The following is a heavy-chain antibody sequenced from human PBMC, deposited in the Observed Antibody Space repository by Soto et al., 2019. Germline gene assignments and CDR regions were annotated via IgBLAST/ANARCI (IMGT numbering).Heavy chain of an antibody. V-gene: IGHV4-61*01. J-gene: IGHJ5*02. Sequence: SETLSLTCTVSGGSVSSGSYYWSWIRQPPGKGLEWIGYIYYSGSTNYNPSLKSRVTISVDTSKNQFSLKLSSVTAADTAVYYCARELNHYYYDSSGYDNWFDPWGQGTLVTVSS. CDR2: IYYSGST. D-gene: IGHD3-22*01. CDR3: ARELNHYYYDSSGYDNWFDP. CDR1: GGSVSSGSYY.